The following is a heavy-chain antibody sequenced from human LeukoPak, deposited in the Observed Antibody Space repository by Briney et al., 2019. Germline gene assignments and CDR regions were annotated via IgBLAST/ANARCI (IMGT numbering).Heavy chain of an antibody. CDR2: IKSKTDGGTT. Sequence: GGSLRLSCAASGFTFSNAWMSWVRQAPGKGLEWVGRIKSKTDGGTTDYAAPVKGRFTISRDDSKNTLYLQMNSLRAEDTAVYYCAKGLPDCTTTSCHSGYWGQGTPVTVSS. D-gene: IGHD2-2*01. CDR1: GFTFSNAW. J-gene: IGHJ4*02. V-gene: IGHV3-15*01. CDR3: AKGLPDCTTTSCHSGY.